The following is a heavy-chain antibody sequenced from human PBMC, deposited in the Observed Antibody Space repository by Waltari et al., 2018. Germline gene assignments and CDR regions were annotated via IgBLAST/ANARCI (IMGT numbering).Heavy chain of an antibody. CDR2: IYPPGSS. CDR3: ARARDEHTAMVFFDL. CDR1: GFTVSSTH. V-gene: IGHV3-66*02. Sequence: DVQLAESGGGLVHPGGSLRLSCAASGFTVSSTHMSCVHQSPGKGLEWVSVIYPPGSSYNADAVEGRFSISRDISQNTVHLQMNNLRLEDTAIYYCARARDEHTAMVFFDLWGQGTVVTVSS. D-gene: IGHD5-18*01. J-gene: IGHJ4*02.